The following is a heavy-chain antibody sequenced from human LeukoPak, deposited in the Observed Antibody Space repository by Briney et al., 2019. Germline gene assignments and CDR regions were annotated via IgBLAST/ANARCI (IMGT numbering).Heavy chain of an antibody. V-gene: IGHV3-74*03. CDR2: ISDDGSIT. CDR1: GFTFSRDW. J-gene: IGHJ4*02. CDR3: ARWKSLKGTFDY. Sequence: GGSLRLSCAASGFTFSRDWMHWVRHAPGKGLVWVSRISDDGSITTYADSVKGRFTISRDNSNNTLYLQMNSLRAEDTAVYYCARWKSLKGTFDYWGQGTLVTVSS. D-gene: IGHD1-7*01.